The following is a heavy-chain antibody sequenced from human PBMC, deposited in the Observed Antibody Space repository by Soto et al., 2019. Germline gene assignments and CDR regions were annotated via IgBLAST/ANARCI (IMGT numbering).Heavy chain of an antibody. CDR3: ARLGYYGSGYYYYREED. Sequence: GESLKISCKGCGYSFTSYWIGWVRQMPGKGLEWMGIIYPGDSDTRYSPSFQGQVTISADKSISTAYLQWSSLKASDTAMYYCARLGYYGSGYYYYREEDWGQGTTVTVPS. V-gene: IGHV5-51*01. D-gene: IGHD3-10*01. CDR1: GYSFTSYW. CDR2: IYPGDSDT. J-gene: IGHJ6*02.